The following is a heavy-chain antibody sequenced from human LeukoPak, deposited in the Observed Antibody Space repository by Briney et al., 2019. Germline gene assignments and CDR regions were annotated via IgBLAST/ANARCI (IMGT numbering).Heavy chain of an antibody. Sequence: SETLSLTCTVSGGSISPLYRSWIRQPPGKGLEFIGYIYYSGTTNYNPSLKSRVTLSVDTSKNQFSLKLSSVTAADTAVYYCARGGVAAKYYFDSWGQGTLVTVSS. CDR2: IYYSGTT. V-gene: IGHV4-59*11. CDR3: ARGGVAAKYYFDS. CDR1: GGSISPLY. J-gene: IGHJ4*02. D-gene: IGHD3-10*01.